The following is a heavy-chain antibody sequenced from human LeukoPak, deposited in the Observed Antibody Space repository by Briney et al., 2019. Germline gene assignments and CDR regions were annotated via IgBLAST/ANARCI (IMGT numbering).Heavy chain of an antibody. D-gene: IGHD3-9*01. CDR1: RFTFTNYG. Sequence: PGGSLRLSCAASRFTFTNYGMHWVRQAPGKGLEWVAVISYNGGHKYYADSVKGRFTISRDNSKNTLYLQMNSLRAEDTAVYYCARGHYDILTGRLDYWGQGTLVTVSS. V-gene: IGHV3-30*03. CDR3: ARGHYDILTGRLDY. J-gene: IGHJ4*02. CDR2: ISYNGGHK.